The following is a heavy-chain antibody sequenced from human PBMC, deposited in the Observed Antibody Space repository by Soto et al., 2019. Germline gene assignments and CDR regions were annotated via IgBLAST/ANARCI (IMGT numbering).Heavy chain of an antibody. V-gene: IGHV3-66*01. D-gene: IGHD2-21*02. CDR1: GFTVSSNY. J-gene: IGHJ4*02. Sequence: EVQLVEPGGGLVEPGGSLRLSCAASGFTVSSNYMSWVRQATGKGLESVSFIYSGGTTYYADPVKGRFTISRDSAKNTVFLQMNTLRAGDTAVYYFARGRPGRGTDCCPIEYWGQGILVIVYS. CDR3: ARGRPGRGTDCCPIEY. CDR2: IYSGGTT.